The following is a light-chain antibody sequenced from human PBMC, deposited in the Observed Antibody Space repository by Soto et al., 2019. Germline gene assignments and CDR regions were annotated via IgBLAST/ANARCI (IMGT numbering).Light chain of an antibody. CDR3: AAWDDSLSGPV. Sequence: QSVLTKPPSASGTPGQRVTIFCSGSSSNIETNTVNWYQQLPGTAPKILIYSNSQRPSGVPDRFSGSKSGTSASLTISGLQSEDEADYYCAAWDDSLSGPVFGGGTQLTVL. CDR1: SSNIETNT. CDR2: SNS. J-gene: IGLJ7*01. V-gene: IGLV1-44*01.